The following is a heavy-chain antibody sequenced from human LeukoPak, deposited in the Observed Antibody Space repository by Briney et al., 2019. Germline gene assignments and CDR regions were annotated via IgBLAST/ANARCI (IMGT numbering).Heavy chain of an antibody. CDR3: ARGHGGNIDQ. Sequence: GGSLRLSCAASGFPFSDYYMTWVRQAPGKGLEWLSYIDNSGSTAHYAASVRGRLTIYRDNAKNSLYLQMNSLRAEDTAGYYCARGHGGNIDQWGQGNLVTSPQ. CDR2: IDNSGSTA. V-gene: IGHV3-11*04. D-gene: IGHD2-15*01. CDR1: GFPFSDYY. J-gene: IGHJ4*02.